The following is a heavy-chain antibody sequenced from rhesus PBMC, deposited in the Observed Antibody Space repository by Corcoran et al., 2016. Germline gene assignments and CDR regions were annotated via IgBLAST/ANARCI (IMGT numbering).Heavy chain of an antibody. J-gene: IGHJ4*01. CDR3: ARLSTVDY. CDR1: GGSISSNY. CDR2: ICGSGSST. Sequence: QVQLQESGPGLVKPLETLSLTCAVSGGSISSNYWSGVRQAPGKGLEWVGYICGSGSSTNYNPSLKSRVTLSVDTSKNQLSLKLSSVTAADTAVYYCARLSTVDYWGQGVLVTVSS. D-gene: IGHD2-15*01. V-gene: IGHV4S11*01.